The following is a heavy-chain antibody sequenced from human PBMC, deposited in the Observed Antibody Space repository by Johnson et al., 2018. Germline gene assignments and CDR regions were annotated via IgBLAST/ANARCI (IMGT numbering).Heavy chain of an antibody. CDR2: ISYDGKKN. J-gene: IGHJ6*03. CDR1: GFTFSSYG. Sequence: QVQLVQSGGGVVQPGRSLRLSCAASGFTFSSYGMHWVRQAPGKGLEWVAVISYDGKKNDYADSVKDRFIISRDNSKKTLFLQMSSLGPEETSVYYCARAAGPYYYFYYMDVWGKGTTVTVSS. CDR3: ARAAGPYYYFYYMDV. V-gene: IGHV3-30*03.